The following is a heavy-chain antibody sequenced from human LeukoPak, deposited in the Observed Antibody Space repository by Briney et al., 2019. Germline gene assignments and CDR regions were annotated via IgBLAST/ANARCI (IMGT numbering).Heavy chain of an antibody. CDR2: IYYSGST. J-gene: IGHJ6*02. D-gene: IGHD1-26*01. Sequence: PSETLSLTCTVSGGSISSYYWSWIRQPPGKGLEWIGYIYYSGSTNYNPSLKSRVTISVDTSKNQFSLKLSSVTAADTAVYYCARDSLWESTFYYYGMDVWGQGTMVTVSS. CDR1: GGSISSYY. CDR3: ARDSLWESTFYYYGMDV. V-gene: IGHV4-59*01.